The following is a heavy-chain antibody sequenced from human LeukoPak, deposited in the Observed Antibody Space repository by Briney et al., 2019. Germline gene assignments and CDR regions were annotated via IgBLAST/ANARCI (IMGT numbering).Heavy chain of an antibody. CDR2: FDPEDGET. V-gene: IGHV1-24*01. CDR3: ATQPPGASGIYYFYIDV. Sequence: ASVKVSCKVSGYTLTQLSMHWVRQAPGKGLEWMGGFDPEDGETIYAQKFQGRVTMTEDTSTDTAYMELSSLRSEDTAVYYCATQPPGASGIYYFYIDVWGKGTTVTISS. D-gene: IGHD1-14*01. J-gene: IGHJ6*03. CDR1: GYTLTQLS.